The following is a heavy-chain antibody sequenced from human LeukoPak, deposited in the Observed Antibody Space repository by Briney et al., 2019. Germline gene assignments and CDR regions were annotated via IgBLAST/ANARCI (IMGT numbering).Heavy chain of an antibody. CDR2: IYYSGST. Sequence: PSETLSLTCTVSGGSISSYYWSWIRQPPGKGLEWIWYIYYSGSTDYNPSLKSRVTISVDTSKNQFSLKLSSVTAADTAVYYFARESLRSSFDYWGQGTLVTVSS. V-gene: IGHV4-59*01. J-gene: IGHJ4*02. CDR1: GGSISSYY. CDR3: ARESLRSSFDY. D-gene: IGHD2-2*01.